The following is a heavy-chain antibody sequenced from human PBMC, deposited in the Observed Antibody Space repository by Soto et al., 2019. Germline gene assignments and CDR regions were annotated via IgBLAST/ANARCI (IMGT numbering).Heavy chain of an antibody. D-gene: IGHD5-18*01. CDR2: ISSSSSYI. CDR3: ARGYSYGLGYYYYYMDV. CDR1: GFTFSSYS. V-gene: IGHV3-21*01. J-gene: IGHJ6*03. Sequence: GGSLRLSCAASGFTFSSYSMNWVRQAPGKGLEWVSSISSSSSYIYYADSVKGRFTISRDNAKNSLYLQMNSLRAEDTAVYYCARGYSYGLGYYYYYMDVWGKGTTVTVSS.